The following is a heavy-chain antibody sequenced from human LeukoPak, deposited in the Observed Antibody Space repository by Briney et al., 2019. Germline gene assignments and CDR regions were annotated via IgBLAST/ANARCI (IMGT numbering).Heavy chain of an antibody. Sequence: PGGSLRLSCAASGLAVSSNYMSWVRQAPGKGLEWVSVIYSGGSTYYADSVKGRFTISRDNSKNTLYLQMNSLRVEDTAVYYCAGTYGSGVVPYYYYGMDVWGQGTTVTVSS. CDR2: IYSGGST. CDR3: AGTYGSGVVPYYYYGMDV. CDR1: GLAVSSNY. J-gene: IGHJ6*02. V-gene: IGHV3-66*01. D-gene: IGHD3-10*01.